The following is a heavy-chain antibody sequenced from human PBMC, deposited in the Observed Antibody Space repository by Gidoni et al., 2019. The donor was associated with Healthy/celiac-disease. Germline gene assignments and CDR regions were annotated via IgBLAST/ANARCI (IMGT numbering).Heavy chain of an antibody. CDR2: ISWNSVSI. CDR3: AKSVPTPNVLRFLEWLPQGGDGMDV. J-gene: IGHJ6*02. Sequence: EVQLVEYGGGLVQPGRYLRLSCAASGFTFGDYSMNWGRQAPGKGLEWVSGISWNSVSICYADSVKGRFTISRDNAKNSLYLQMNSLRAEDTVLYYCAKSVPTPNVLRFLEWLPQGGDGMDVWGQGTTVTVSS. D-gene: IGHD3-3*01. V-gene: IGHV3-9*01. CDR1: GFTFGDYS.